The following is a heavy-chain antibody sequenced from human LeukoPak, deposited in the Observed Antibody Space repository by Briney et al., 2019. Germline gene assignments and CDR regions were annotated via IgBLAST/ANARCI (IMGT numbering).Heavy chain of an antibody. V-gene: IGHV4-39*07. J-gene: IGHJ4*02. CDR2: IYYSGST. Sequence: PSETLSLTCTVSGGSISSSSYYWGWIRQPPGKGLEWIGSIYYSGSTYYNPSLKSRVTISVDTSKNQFSLKLSSVTAADTAVYYCARGRSSWYGTLGYFDYWGQGTLVTVSS. CDR3: ARGRSSWYGTLGYFDY. D-gene: IGHD6-13*01. CDR1: GGSISSSSYY.